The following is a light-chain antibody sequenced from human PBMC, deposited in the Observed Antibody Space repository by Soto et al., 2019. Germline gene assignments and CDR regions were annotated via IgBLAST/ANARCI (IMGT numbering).Light chain of an antibody. CDR1: NSDVGGYNF. V-gene: IGLV2-14*01. CDR3: SSYTSSSIPYV. Sequence: QSALTQPASVSGSPGQSITISCTGTNSDVGGYNFVSWYQQHPGKAPKLMIYDVSNRPSGVSNRFSGSKSGNTASLNISGLQAEDEADYYCSSYTSSSIPYVFGIGTKVT. CDR2: DVS. J-gene: IGLJ1*01.